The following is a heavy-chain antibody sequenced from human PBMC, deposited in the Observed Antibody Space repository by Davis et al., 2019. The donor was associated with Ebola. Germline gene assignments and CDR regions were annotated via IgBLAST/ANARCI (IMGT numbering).Heavy chain of an antibody. CDR1: GFTLSANT. Sequence: GESLKISCAASGFTLSANTMDWVRQAPGKGLEWVSYISSSTSGTTTVYYADSVKGRFTISRDNAKNSLYLQMNSLRDEDAAIYYCVRDLDWAFDYWGRGTLVTVSS. D-gene: IGHD3-9*01. V-gene: IGHV3-48*02. CDR2: ISSSTSGTTTV. J-gene: IGHJ4*02. CDR3: VRDLDWAFDY.